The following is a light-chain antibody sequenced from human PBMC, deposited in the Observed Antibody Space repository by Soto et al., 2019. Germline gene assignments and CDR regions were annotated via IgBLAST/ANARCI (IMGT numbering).Light chain of an antibody. CDR3: QHYDSARWT. Sequence: EIVMTQSPATPSVSPGGRATLSCRARQSISDTLAWYQQKPGQAPRLLIYSASNRATGIPDRFSGSGSGTDFSLTISRLEPEYFAVYYCQHYDSARWTFGLGTKVDI. CDR2: SAS. CDR1: QSISDT. V-gene: IGKV3-20*01. J-gene: IGKJ1*01.